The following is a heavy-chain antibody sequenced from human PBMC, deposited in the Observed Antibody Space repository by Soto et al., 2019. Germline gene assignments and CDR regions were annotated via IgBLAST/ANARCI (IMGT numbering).Heavy chain of an antibody. V-gene: IGHV3-7*04. CDR3: ARGDYYDTSGPFSDAFDI. CDR2: IKQDGSEK. CDR1: GFTFSSYW. D-gene: IGHD3-22*01. J-gene: IGHJ3*02. Sequence: GGSLRLSCAASGFTFSSYWMSWVRQAPGKGLEWVANIKQDGSEKWYVDSVKGRFTISRDNAKNSLYLQMNSLRAEDTAVYYCARGDYYDTSGPFSDAFDIWGQGTMVTVSS.